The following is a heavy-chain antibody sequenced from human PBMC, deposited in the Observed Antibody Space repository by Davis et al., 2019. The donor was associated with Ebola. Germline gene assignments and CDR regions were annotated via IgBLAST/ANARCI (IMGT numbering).Heavy chain of an antibody. Sequence: SETLSLTCTVSGGSISGYYWSWIRQPPGKGLEFIGYIYYSGRTNYNPSVKSRVTMSVDTSKNQFSLKLSSVTAADTAVYYCARVGTNSWVDYWGQGTLVTVSS. V-gene: IGHV4-59*01. CDR1: GGSISGYY. CDR2: IYYSGRT. D-gene: IGHD6-13*01. CDR3: ARVGTNSWVDY. J-gene: IGHJ4*02.